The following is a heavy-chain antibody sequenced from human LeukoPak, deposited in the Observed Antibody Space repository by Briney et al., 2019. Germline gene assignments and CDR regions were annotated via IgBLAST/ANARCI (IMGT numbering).Heavy chain of an antibody. CDR2: IYPSGSDT. J-gene: IGHJ4*02. V-gene: IGHV5-51*01. CDR1: GYSFTSYW. D-gene: IGHD5-24*01. CDR3: ARQDNSRVFDY. Sequence: AESLQISCKASGYSFTSYWIGWLLQMPAKSLQWRGIIYPSGSDTRYSPSFQGQVTLSADKSISTAYLQWSSLKASDTAMYYCARQDNSRVFDYWGQGTLVTVSS.